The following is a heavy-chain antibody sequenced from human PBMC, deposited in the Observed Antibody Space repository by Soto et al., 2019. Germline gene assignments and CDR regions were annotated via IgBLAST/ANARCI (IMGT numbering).Heavy chain of an antibody. Sequence: SQTLSLTCAISGDSVSSNSAAWNWIRQPPSRGLEWLGRTYYRSKWYNDYAVSVKSRITINPDTSKNQFSLQLNSVTPEDTAVYYCARRQMVYAKGYYYMDVWGKGTTVTVSS. D-gene: IGHD2-8*01. CDR1: GDSVSSNSAA. J-gene: IGHJ6*03. V-gene: IGHV6-1*01. CDR3: ARRQMVYAKGYYYMDV. CDR2: TYYRSKWYN.